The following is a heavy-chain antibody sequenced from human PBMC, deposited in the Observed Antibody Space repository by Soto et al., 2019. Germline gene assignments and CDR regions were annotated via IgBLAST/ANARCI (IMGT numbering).Heavy chain of an antibody. D-gene: IGHD2-21*01. V-gene: IGHV5-51*01. CDR3: ARLSGRWSRGGCYPHWLDP. CDR2: IYPDDSKT. CDR1: GYNFAGHW. Sequence: GESLKISCKGSGYNFAGHWVAWVRLMPGKGLEWMGIIYPDDSKTTYSPSFQGQVTISADKSINTAFLQWTTLKASDTAMYYCARLSGRWSRGGCYPHWLDPWGQGARVIVSS. J-gene: IGHJ5*02.